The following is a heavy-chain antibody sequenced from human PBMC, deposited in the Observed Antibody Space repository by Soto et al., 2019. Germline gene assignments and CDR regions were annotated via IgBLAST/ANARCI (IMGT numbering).Heavy chain of an antibody. CDR1: GGPISSYY. CDR2: IYYSGST. J-gene: IGHJ3*02. V-gene: IGHV4-59*01. Sequence: PSETLSLTCTVSGGPISSYYWSWIRQPPGKGLEWIGYIYYSGSTNYNPSLKSRVTISVDTSKNQFSLKLSSVTAADTAVYYCARALILTGYYIHDAFDIWGQGTMVTVSS. D-gene: IGHD3-9*01. CDR3: ARALILTGYYIHDAFDI.